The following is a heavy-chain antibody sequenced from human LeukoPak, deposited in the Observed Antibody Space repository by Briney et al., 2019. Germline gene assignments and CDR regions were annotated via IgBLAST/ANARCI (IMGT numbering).Heavy chain of an antibody. CDR2: IYYSENT. J-gene: IGHJ4*02. Sequence: SETLSLTCTVSGDSISRYFWSWIRQPPGKGLEWIGYIYYSENTNYNPSLKSRVTISVDTSKMQFSLKLTSVTTADTAVYYCANSTPGTGIPLDWGPGALVTVSS. CDR1: GDSISRYF. V-gene: IGHV4-59*01. D-gene: IGHD1-14*01. CDR3: ANSTPGTGIPLD.